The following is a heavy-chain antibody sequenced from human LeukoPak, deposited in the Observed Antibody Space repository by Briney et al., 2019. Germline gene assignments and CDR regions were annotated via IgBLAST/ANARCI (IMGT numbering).Heavy chain of an antibody. Sequence: PGGSLRLSCAASGFTFSSYNMNWVRQAPGKGLEWVSSISSSSSYIYYADSVKGRFTISRDNAKNSLYLQMNSLRAEDTAVYYCARVQRYCSGGSCYDYYYYGMDVWGKGTTVTVSS. CDR2: ISSSSSYI. J-gene: IGHJ6*04. D-gene: IGHD2-15*01. V-gene: IGHV3-21*01. CDR3: ARVQRYCSGGSCYDYYYYGMDV. CDR1: GFTFSSYN.